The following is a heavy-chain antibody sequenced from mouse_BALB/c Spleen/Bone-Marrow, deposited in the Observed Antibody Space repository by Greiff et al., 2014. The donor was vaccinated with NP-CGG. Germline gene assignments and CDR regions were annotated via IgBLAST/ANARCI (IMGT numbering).Heavy chain of an antibody. CDR1: GYTFTSYY. CDR2: IYPGDGST. V-gene: IGHV1S56*01. J-gene: IGHJ4*01. Sequence: QVQLQQSGPELVKPGASVKMSCKASGYTFTSYYIHWVKQRPGQGLEWIGWIYPGDGSTKYNEKFKGKTTLTADKSSSTAYMLLSSLTSEGSAIYFCARQAMDYWGQGTSVTVSS. CDR3: ARQAMDY.